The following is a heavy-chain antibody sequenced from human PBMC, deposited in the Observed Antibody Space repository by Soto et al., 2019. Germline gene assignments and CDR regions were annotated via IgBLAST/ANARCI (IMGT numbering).Heavy chain of an antibody. CDR2: IIPIFGTA. J-gene: IGHJ4*02. Sequence: QVQLVQSVAEVKKPWSSVKVSCKASGGTFSSYAISWVRQAPGQGLEWMGGIIPIFGTANYAQKFQGRVTITADESTSTAYMELSSLRSEDTAVYYCAREGASGSHIGYWGQGTLVTVSS. V-gene: IGHV1-69*01. CDR3: AREGASGSHIGY. D-gene: IGHD3-22*01. CDR1: GGTFSSYA.